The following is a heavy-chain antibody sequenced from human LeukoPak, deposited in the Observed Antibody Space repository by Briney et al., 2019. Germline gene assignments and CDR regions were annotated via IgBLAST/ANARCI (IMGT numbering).Heavy chain of an antibody. D-gene: IGHD3-10*01. CDR2: IPYDGRNK. CDR1: GFTFSSYG. J-gene: IGHJ6*02. CDR3: AKDPMVRGVINGMDV. V-gene: IGHV3-30*02. Sequence: PGGSLRLSCAASGFTFSSYGIPWVRQAPGKGVEWVGFIPYDGRNKHYADSVKGRFTISRDNSQNTLYLQMNSLRPDDTAVYYCAKDPMVRGVINGMDVWGQGPTVIVSS.